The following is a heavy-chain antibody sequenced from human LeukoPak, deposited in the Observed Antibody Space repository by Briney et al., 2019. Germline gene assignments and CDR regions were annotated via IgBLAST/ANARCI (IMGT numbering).Heavy chain of an antibody. CDR1: GFTFSSYA. CDR3: AKQSAGVTTGYFDY. Sequence: GGSLRLSCAASGFTFSSYAMSWVSQAPGKGLEWASSISDSAGCTYYADSVKGRFTISRDDSKNTLYLQMNSLRAEDTAVYYCAKQSAGVTTGYFDYWGQGTLVTVSS. D-gene: IGHD1-26*01. CDR2: ISDSAGCT. V-gene: IGHV3-23*01. J-gene: IGHJ4*02.